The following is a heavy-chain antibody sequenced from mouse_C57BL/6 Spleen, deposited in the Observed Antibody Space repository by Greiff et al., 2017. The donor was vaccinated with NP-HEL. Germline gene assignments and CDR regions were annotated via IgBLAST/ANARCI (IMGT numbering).Heavy chain of an antibody. J-gene: IGHJ3*01. V-gene: IGHV1-54*01. CDR2: INPGSGGT. CDR1: GYAFTNYL. CDR3: ARSRTGGWFAY. Sequence: VQLQQSGAELVRPGTSVKVSCKASGYAFTNYLIEWVKQRPGQGLEWIGVINPGSGGTNYNEKFKGKATLTADKSSSTAYMQLSSLTSEDSAVYFCARSRTGGWFAYWGQGTLVTVSA.